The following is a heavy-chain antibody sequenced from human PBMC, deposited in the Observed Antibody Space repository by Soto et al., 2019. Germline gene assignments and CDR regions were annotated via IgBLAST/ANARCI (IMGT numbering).Heavy chain of an antibody. CDR2: ISYDGSNK. Sequence: GGSLRLSCAASGFTFSSYGMHWVRQAPGKGLEWVAVISYDGSNKYYADSVKGRFTISRDNSKNKLFLQMNSLRAEDTAVYYCAKVPGIAAAGLFSYWGQGT. D-gene: IGHD6-13*01. CDR1: GFTFSSYG. CDR3: AKVPGIAAAGLFSY. J-gene: IGHJ4*02. V-gene: IGHV3-30*18.